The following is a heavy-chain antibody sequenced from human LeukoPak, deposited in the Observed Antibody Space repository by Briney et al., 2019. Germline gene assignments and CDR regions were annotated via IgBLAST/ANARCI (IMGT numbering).Heavy chain of an antibody. D-gene: IGHD5-18*01. J-gene: IGHJ4*02. CDR2: LGVGAGST. CDR1: GFTFSFYA. Sequence: GGSLRLSCAASGFTFSFYAMSWVRQAPGKGLEWVSGLGVGAGSTNYADSVKGRFTISRDNSKNTLYLEMNSLRADDTAVYYCAKVSMVTRPSAKGLDYWGQGPLVTVSS. CDR3: AKVSMVTRPSAKGLDY. V-gene: IGHV3-23*01.